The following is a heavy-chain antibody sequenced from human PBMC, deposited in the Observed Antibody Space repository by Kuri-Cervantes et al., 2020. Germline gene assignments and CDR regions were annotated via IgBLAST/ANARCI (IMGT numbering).Heavy chain of an antibody. J-gene: IGHJ6*02. CDR1: GFTFSSYG. V-gene: IGHV3-33*08. CDR2: IWYDGSNK. D-gene: IGHD1-1*01. CDR3: ATGYSNSMDV. Sequence: GESLKISCAASGFTFSSYGMHWVRQAPGKGLEWVAVIWYDGSNKYYADSVKGRFTISRDNSKNTLYLQMNSLRAEDTAVYYCATGYSNSMDVWGQGTTVTVSS.